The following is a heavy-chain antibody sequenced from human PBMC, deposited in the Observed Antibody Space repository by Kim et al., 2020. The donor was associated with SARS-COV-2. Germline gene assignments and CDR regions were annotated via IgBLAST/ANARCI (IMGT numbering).Heavy chain of an antibody. J-gene: IGHJ4*02. D-gene: IGHD6-19*01. Sequence: GGSLRLSCAASGFTFSSYAMHWVRQAPGKGLEWVAVISYDGSNKYYADSVKGRFTISRDNSKNTLYLQMNSLRAEDTAVYYCARDPQWLVLGYYFDYWGQGTLVTGSS. CDR2: ISYDGSNK. CDR3: ARDPQWLVLGYYFDY. V-gene: IGHV3-30-3*01. CDR1: GFTFSSYA.